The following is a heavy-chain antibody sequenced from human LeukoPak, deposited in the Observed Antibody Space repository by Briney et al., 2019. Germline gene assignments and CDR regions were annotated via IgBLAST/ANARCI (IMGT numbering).Heavy chain of an antibody. J-gene: IGHJ4*02. CDR2: IYSSGNT. CDR1: GDSISSGRNY. Sequence: PETLSLTCSVSGDSISSGRNYWGWIRQSPGKGLEWIASIYSSGNTHSNPSLKSRVSISVDTSKNQVSLKLYSVTASDAAIYYCARHLSGTTMSHYFDFWGQGTLVTVSS. V-gene: IGHV4-39*01. CDR3: ARHLSGTTMSHYFDF. D-gene: IGHD1-1*01.